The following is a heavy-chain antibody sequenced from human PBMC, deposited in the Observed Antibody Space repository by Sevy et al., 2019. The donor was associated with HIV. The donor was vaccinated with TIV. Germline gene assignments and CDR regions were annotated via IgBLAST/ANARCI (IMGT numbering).Heavy chain of an antibody. V-gene: IGHV3-21*01. D-gene: IGHD5-18*01. CDR1: GFTFSSYS. J-gene: IGHJ6*03. CDR3: ARVNQQVQPHYYYYMDV. Sequence: GGSLSLSCAASGFTFSSYSMNWVREAPGKGLEWVSSISSSSSYIYYAYSVKGRFTISRDNAKNSLYLQMNSLRAEDTAVYYCARVNQQVQPHYYYYMDVWGKGTPVTVSS. CDR2: ISSSSSYI.